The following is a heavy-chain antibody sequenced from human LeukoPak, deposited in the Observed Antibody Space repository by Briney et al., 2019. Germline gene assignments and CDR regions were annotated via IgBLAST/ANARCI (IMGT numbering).Heavy chain of an antibody. CDR3: ARSLIADGAFDI. D-gene: IGHD2-21*01. CDR2: ISSSGSYI. Sequence: GGSLRLSCAASGFTFTSYTMNWVRQAPGKGLEWVSDISSSGSYIDYADSVKGRFTISRDNAKNSLFLQMNSLRAEETAVYYCARSLIADGAFDIWGQGTMVTVSS. CDR1: GFTFTSYT. J-gene: IGHJ3*02. V-gene: IGHV3-21*01.